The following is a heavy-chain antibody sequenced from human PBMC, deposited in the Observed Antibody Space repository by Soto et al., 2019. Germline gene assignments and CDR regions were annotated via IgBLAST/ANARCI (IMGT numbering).Heavy chain of an antibody. Sequence: QVQLVQSGAEVKKPGSSVKVSCKASGGTFSSYAISWVRQAPGQGLEWMGGIIPIFGTANYAQKFQGRVTSTADKSTSTAYMELSSLRSEDTAVYYCAGIAAAGMDYYYYGMDVWGQGTTVTVSS. D-gene: IGHD6-13*01. CDR1: GGTFSSYA. CDR2: IIPIFGTA. J-gene: IGHJ6*02. CDR3: AGIAAAGMDYYYYGMDV. V-gene: IGHV1-69*06.